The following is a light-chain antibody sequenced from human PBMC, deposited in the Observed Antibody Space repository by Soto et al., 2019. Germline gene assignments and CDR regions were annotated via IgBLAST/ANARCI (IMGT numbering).Light chain of an antibody. CDR3: QQLNIYPLT. CDR2: AAS. J-gene: IGKJ5*01. Sequence: IQLTQSPSSLSASVGDRVTITCRASQGISSYLAWYQQKPGKAPKLLIYAASNLQSGVPSRFSDSGSGTDFTLTISSLQPEDFATYYCQQLNIYPLTFGQGTRLEIK. V-gene: IGKV1-9*01. CDR1: QGISSY.